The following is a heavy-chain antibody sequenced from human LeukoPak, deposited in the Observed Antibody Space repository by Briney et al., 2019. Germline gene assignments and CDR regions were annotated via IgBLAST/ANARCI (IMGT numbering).Heavy chain of an antibody. CDR3: ARHPKTLIAVAGDEGYYFDY. Sequence: GESLKISCKGSGYSFTSYWIGWVRQMPGKGLEWMGIIYPGDSDTRYSPSFQGQVTISADKSISTAYLQWSSLKASDTAMYYCARHPKTLIAVAGDEGYYFDYWGQGTLVTVSS. D-gene: IGHD6-19*01. V-gene: IGHV5-51*01. J-gene: IGHJ4*02. CDR1: GYSFTSYW. CDR2: IYPGDSDT.